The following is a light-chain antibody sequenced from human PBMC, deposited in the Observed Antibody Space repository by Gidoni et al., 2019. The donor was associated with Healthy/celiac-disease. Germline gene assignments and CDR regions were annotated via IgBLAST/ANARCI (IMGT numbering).Light chain of an antibody. V-gene: IGLV3-1*01. CDR1: KLGDKY. J-gene: IGLJ2*01. CDR3: QAWDSSTVV. CDR2: QDS. Sequence: SYELTQPPSVSVSPGQTASIPCSADKLGDKYACWYQQKPGQAPLLVIYQDSKRPSGIPERFAGSNSGNTATLTISGTQAMDEADDYCQAWDSSTVVFGGGTKLTVL.